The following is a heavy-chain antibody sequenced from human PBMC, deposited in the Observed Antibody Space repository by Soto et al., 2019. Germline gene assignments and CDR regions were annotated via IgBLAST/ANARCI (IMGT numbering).Heavy chain of an antibody. V-gene: IGHV3-30-3*01. CDR2: ISYDGSHK. CDR3: ARDRRQQLVPLDY. D-gene: IGHD6-13*01. J-gene: IGHJ4*02. CDR1: GFTFSSFA. Sequence: PGGSPRLSCAASGFTFSSFAMHWVRQAPGKGLEWVSAISYDGSHKYYAGSVKGRFTIPRDNSKNTLYLQMNSLRPEDRAVYYCARDRRQQLVPLDYWGQGTLVTVSS.